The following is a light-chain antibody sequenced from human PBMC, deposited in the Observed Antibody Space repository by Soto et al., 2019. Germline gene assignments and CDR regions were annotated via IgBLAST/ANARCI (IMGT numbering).Light chain of an antibody. J-gene: IGKJ4*01. CDR1: QSVSSN. Sequence: EIVMTQSPATLSVSPGESATLSHRASQSVSSNLAWYQQKPGQAPRLLIFDASNRATGIPARFSGSGSGTDFTLTISSLEPEDFAVYYCQQFSSYPRTFGGGTKVDIK. CDR2: DAS. V-gene: IGKV3D-11*03. CDR3: QQFSSYPRT.